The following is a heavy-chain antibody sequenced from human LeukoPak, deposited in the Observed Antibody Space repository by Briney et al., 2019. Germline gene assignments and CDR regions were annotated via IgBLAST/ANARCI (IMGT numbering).Heavy chain of an antibody. CDR2: ISAYNGNT. D-gene: IGHD2-2*01. V-gene: IGHV1-18*01. CDR3: ARPDPLGCCSSTSCSDYYYGMDV. Sequence: ASVKVSCKASGYTFTSYGISWVRQAPGQGLEWMGWISAYNGNTNYAQKLQGRVTMTTDTSTSTAYMELRSLRSDDTAVYYCARPDPLGCCSSTSCSDYYYGMDVWGQGTTVTVSS. J-gene: IGHJ6*02. CDR1: GYTFTSYG.